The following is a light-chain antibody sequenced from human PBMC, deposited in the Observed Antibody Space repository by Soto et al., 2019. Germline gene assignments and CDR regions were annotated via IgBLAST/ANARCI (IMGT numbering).Light chain of an antibody. CDR2: GAS. J-gene: IGKJ5*01. Sequence: EIVLTQSPGTLSLSPGETATLSCRASESVASNYLAWYQQKPGQAPRLLMYGASSRATGIPDRFSGSGSGTDFTLTISRLEPEDFAVYYCQQYGSSAITFGQGTRLEI. CDR3: QQYGSSAIT. CDR1: ESVASNY. V-gene: IGKV3-20*01.